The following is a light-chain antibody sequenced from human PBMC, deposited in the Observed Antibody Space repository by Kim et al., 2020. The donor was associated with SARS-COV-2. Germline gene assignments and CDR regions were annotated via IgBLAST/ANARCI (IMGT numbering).Light chain of an antibody. J-gene: IGKJ4*01. CDR1: QSVKGN. CDR3: QQYNDWPLLT. Sequence: SPGERATRSCRASQSVKGNLAWYQQRPGHPPRLLIYGAATRATGIPVRFSGSGSGTEFTLTISSLQSEDSALYYCQQYNDWPLLTFGGGTKVDIK. V-gene: IGKV3-15*01. CDR2: GAA.